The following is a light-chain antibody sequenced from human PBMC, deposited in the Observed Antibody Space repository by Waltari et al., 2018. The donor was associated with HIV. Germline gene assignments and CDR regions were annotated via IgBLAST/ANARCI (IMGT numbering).Light chain of an antibody. CDR1: SSNIGSKY. CDR2: RNN. V-gene: IGLV1-47*01. J-gene: IGLJ1*01. Sequence: QSVLTQPPSASGTPGQRVTISCSGSSSNIGSKYVYWYQQLPGTAPKLLIYRNNQRPSGVPDRLSGSKSGTSASLAISGLRSEDEADYYCAAWDDSLSVVYVFGTGTKVTVL. CDR3: AAWDDSLSVVYV.